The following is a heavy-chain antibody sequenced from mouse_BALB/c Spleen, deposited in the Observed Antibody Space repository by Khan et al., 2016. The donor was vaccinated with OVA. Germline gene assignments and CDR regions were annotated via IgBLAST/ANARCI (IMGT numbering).Heavy chain of an antibody. J-gene: IGHJ3*01. D-gene: IGHD4-1*01. CDR1: GFTFSAYG. CDR3: ASHLTGSFAY. Sequence: EVELVESGGDLVRPGGSLKLSCAASGFTFSAYGMSWVRQSPDKRLEWVATINSDGYYTYSPDSLKGRFIISRANAKNTLYLQMRGLKAEDTAMDYYASHLTGSFAYWGQGTLVTVSA. CDR2: INSDGYYT. V-gene: IGHV5-6*01.